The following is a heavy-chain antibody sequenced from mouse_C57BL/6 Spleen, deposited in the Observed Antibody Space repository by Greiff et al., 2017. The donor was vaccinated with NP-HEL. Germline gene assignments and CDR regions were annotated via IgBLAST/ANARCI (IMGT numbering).Heavy chain of an antibody. CDR2: IDPSDSET. Sequence: QVQLQQPGAELVRPGSSVKLSCKASGYTFTSYWMHWVKQRPIQGLEWIGNIDPSDSETHYNQKFKDKATLTVDKSSSTAYMQLSSLTSEDSAVYYCARYDDYDGFDYWGQGTTLTVSS. CDR3: ARYDDYDGFDY. D-gene: IGHD2-4*01. J-gene: IGHJ2*01. CDR1: GYTFTSYW. V-gene: IGHV1-52*01.